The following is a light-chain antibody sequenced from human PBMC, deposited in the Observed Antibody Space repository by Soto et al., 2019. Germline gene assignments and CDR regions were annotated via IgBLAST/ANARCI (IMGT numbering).Light chain of an antibody. J-gene: IGKJ5*01. CDR1: QGISSY. CDR3: QQAGSFPIT. CDR2: DAS. V-gene: IGKV1-9*01. Sequence: IQLTQSPSSLSASGGDGVTITCRASQGISSYLGWYQQKPGKAPNLLIYDASTLHSGVPSRFSGGGSGTDFTLTISSLQPEDFATYYCQQAGSFPITFGQGTRLEIK.